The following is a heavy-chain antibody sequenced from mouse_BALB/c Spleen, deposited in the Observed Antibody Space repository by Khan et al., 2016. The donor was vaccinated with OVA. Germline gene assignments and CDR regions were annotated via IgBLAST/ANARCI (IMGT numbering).Heavy chain of an antibody. D-gene: IGHD1-1*01. J-gene: IGHJ3*01. V-gene: IGHV1-9*01. CDR2: ILPGSGSN. CDR1: GYTFSSYW. Sequence: VQLQESGAELMKPGASVKISCKATGYTFSSYWIEWVKQRPGHGLEWIGEILPGSGSNNYNEKFKGKATFTADTSSNTAYMQLSSLTSEASAVYYCARGNYYGSSSWFGYWGQGTLVTVS. CDR3: ARGNYYGSSSWFGY.